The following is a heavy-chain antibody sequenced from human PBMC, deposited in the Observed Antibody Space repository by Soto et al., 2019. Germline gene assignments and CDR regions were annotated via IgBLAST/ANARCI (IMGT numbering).Heavy chain of an antibody. CDR1: GFPFTTVW. D-gene: IGHD1-1*01. J-gene: IGHJ4*02. CDR3: TSRIRTTNDN. Sequence: GGSLRLSCVASGFPFTTVWMNWVRQATGKGPEWLGRVKTKAEGATTDYAAPAKGRFTILRDDSINTVYLQMTSLRIEDTALYYCTSRIRTTNDNWGQGTLVTAPQ. V-gene: IGHV3-15*07. CDR2: VKTKAEGATT.